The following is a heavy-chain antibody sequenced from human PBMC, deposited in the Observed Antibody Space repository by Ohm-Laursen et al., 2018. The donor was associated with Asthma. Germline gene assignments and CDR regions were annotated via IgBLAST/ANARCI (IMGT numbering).Heavy chain of an antibody. J-gene: IGHJ4*02. V-gene: IGHV3-7*01. D-gene: IGHD2-15*01. CDR2: IKEDGSEK. Sequence: SLRLSCAASGFTFSTYWMTWVRQAPGKALEWVASIKEDGSEKQYVDSAKGRFTISRDNARNSLYLQMNSLRAEDTAVYFFVTDRRVARDNWGQGTLVIVSS. CDR3: VTDRRVARDN. CDR1: GFTFSTYW.